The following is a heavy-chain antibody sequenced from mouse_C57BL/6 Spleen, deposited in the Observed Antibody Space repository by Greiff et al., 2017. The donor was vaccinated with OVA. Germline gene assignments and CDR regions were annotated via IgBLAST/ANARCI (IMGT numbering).Heavy chain of an antibody. CDR1: GYTFTDYY. CDR2: INPNNGGT. V-gene: IGHV1-26*01. J-gene: IGHJ4*01. D-gene: IGHD6-1*01. Sequence: EVKLQQSGPELVKPGASVKISCKASGYTFTDYYMNWVKQSHGKSLEWIGDINPNNGGTSYNQKFKGKATLTVDKSSSTAYMELRSLTSEDSAVYYCGASYAMDYWGQGTSVTVSS. CDR3: GASYAMDY.